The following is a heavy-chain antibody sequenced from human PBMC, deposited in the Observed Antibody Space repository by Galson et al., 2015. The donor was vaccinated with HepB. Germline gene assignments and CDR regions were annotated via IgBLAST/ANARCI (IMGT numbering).Heavy chain of an antibody. CDR2: ISSSSSTI. Sequence: SLRLSCAASGFTFSSYSMNWVRQAPGKGLEWVSYISSSSSTIYYADSVKGRFTISRDNAKNSLYLQMNSLRAEDTAVYYCARDPFPPSPLIVGDAFDIWGQGTMVTVSS. J-gene: IGHJ3*02. V-gene: IGHV3-48*01. D-gene: IGHD3-22*01. CDR1: GFTFSSYS. CDR3: ARDPFPPSPLIVGDAFDI.